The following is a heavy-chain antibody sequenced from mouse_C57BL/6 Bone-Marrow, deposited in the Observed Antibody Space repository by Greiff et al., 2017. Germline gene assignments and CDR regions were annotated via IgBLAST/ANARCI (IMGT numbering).Heavy chain of an antibody. J-gene: IGHJ2*01. V-gene: IGHV1-81*01. CDR3: ARYDQITTVVAYYFDY. D-gene: IGHD1-1*01. Sequence: QVQLQQSGAELARPGASVKLSCKASGYTFTSYGISWVKQRTGQGLEWIGEIYPRSGNTYYNEKFKGKATLTADKSSSTAYMELRSLTSEDSAVYFCARYDQITTVVAYYFDYWGQGTTLTVSS. CDR2: IYPRSGNT. CDR1: GYTFTSYG.